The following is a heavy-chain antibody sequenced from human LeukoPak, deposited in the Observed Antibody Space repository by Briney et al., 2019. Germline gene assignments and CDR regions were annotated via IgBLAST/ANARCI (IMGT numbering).Heavy chain of an antibody. J-gene: IGHJ4*02. CDR3: AGKQQYGDYGPPDY. Sequence: PGGSLRLSCAASGFTFRSYGMHWVRQAPGKGLEWLAVISYDGSNKYYADSVKGRFTISRDNSKDTLYLQTNSLRAEDTAVYYCAGKQQYGDYGPPDYWGQGTLVTVSS. CDR1: GFTFRSYG. CDR2: ISYDGSNK. V-gene: IGHV3-30*03. D-gene: IGHD4-17*01.